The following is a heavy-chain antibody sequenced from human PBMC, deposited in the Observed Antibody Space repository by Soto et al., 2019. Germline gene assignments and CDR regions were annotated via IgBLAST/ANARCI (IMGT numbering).Heavy chain of an antibody. CDR3: AKTGDYSWFDP. D-gene: IGHD4-17*01. CDR2: ISGSGGST. Sequence: EVQLLESGGGLVQPGGSLRLACAASGFTFSSYAMSWVRQAPGKGLEWVSGISGSGGSTYYADSVKGRVTISRDNSKSTLYLQMNSLRAEDTAVYYCAKTGDYSWFDPWGQGTLVTVSS. CDR1: GFTFSSYA. V-gene: IGHV3-23*01. J-gene: IGHJ5*02.